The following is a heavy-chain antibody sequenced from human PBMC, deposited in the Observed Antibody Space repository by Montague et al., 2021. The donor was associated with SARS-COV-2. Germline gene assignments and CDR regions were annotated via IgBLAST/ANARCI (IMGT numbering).Heavy chain of an antibody. CDR2: IYYSGTT. CDR1: SGSIISSGYY. Sequence: SETLSLTCSVSSGSIISSGYYWGWIRQPPGKELEWIGNIYYSGTTYHNPSLQSRGTISVDTSKNHSSLRLSSVTAADTAVYFCARGMIRGVTTPFDYWGQGSQVTVSS. CDR3: ARGMIRGVTTPFDY. D-gene: IGHD3-10*01. J-gene: IGHJ4*02. V-gene: IGHV4-39*02.